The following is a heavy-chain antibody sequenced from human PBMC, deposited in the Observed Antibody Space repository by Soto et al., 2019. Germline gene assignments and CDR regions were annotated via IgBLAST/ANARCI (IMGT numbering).Heavy chain of an antibody. CDR1: GFTFSSYA. CDR3: AKSSVVRLRLGEYQAFDI. V-gene: IGHV3-23*01. D-gene: IGHD3-16*01. Sequence: EVQLLESGGGLVQPGGSLRLSCAASGFTFSSYAMSWVRQAPGKGLEWVSAISGSGGSTYYADSVKGRFTLSRDNSKNTLYLQMNSPRAEDTALYYCAKSSVVRLRLGEYQAFDIWGQGTMVTVSS. CDR2: ISGSGGST. J-gene: IGHJ3*02.